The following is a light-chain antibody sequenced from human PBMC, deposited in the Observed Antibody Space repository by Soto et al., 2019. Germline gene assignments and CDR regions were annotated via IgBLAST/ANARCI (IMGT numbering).Light chain of an antibody. V-gene: IGLV2-8*01. CDR1: SSDVGAYDY. CDR3: ATWDDDLSAAV. J-gene: IGLJ7*01. CDR2: EVN. Sequence: QSVLTQPPSASGSPGQSVTISCTGTSSDVGAYDYVCWYQQHPGKAPKLMIYEVNKRPSGVPDRFSGSKSGNTASLAISGLQSEDEADYYCATWDDDLSAAVFGGGTQLTVL.